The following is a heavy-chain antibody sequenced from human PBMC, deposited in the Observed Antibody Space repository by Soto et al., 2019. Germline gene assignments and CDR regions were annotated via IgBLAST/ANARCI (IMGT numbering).Heavy chain of an antibody. CDR1: GGSISGTY. Sequence: SETLSLTCIVSGGSISGTYWSWIRQPAGKGLEWIGHIDTSGRTNYNPSLKRRVLMSVDMSKNQFSLKLTSVTAADTAVYFCARVPLRGPKRLYYYGLDVWGQGTTVTVSS. V-gene: IGHV4-4*07. CDR2: IDTSGRT. CDR3: ARVPLRGPKRLYYYGLDV. D-gene: IGHD1-1*01. J-gene: IGHJ6*02.